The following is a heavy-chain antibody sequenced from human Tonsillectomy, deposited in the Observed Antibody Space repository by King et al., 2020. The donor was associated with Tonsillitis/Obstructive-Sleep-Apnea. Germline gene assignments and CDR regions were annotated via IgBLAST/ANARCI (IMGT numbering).Heavy chain of an antibody. V-gene: IGHV1-2*06. Sequence: QLVQSGAEVKKPGASVKVSCKASGYTFTGYYMHWVRQAPGQGLEWMGRINPNSGGTNYAQKFQGRVTMTRDTSISTAYMELRRLRSDDTAVYYCARIKDWSSTSCYAVRAFDIWGQGTMVTVSS. CDR3: ARIKDWSSTSCYAVRAFDI. J-gene: IGHJ3*02. CDR2: INPNSGGT. D-gene: IGHD2-2*01. CDR1: GYTFTGYY.